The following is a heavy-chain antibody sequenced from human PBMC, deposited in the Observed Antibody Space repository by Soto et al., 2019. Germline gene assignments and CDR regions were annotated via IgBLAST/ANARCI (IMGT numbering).Heavy chain of an antibody. CDR3: ARQRTSVVTKAYFDV. D-gene: IGHD2-21*02. CDR1: GDSISIRSYD. J-gene: IGHJ4*02. CDR2: IYYSGST. V-gene: IGHV4-39*01. Sequence: PSETLGFTCTFTGDSISIRSYDWGWIRQPPGKGLEWIGSIYYSGSTYNNPSLRSRVSMSIDTSKDQFSLKLKSVTAADTALYFCARQRTSVVTKAYFDVWGPGSMVTVSS.